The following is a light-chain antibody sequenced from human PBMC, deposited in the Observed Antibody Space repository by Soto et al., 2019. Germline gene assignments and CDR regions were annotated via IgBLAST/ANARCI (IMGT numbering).Light chain of an antibody. CDR3: SSFTRTNTWV. CDR1: SADIGAYNY. Sequence: QSALTQPASVSGSPGQSITISCTATSADIGAYNYVSWYQQHPGKAPKLMFYEVNKWPSGVSNRFSASKSGNTASLTISGLQPEDEADYYCSSFTRTNTWVFGGGTKLTVL. V-gene: IGLV2-14*01. CDR2: EVN. J-gene: IGLJ3*02.